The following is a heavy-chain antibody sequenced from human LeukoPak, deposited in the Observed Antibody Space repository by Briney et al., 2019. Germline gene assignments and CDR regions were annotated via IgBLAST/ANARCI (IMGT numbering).Heavy chain of an antibody. CDR2: IYSSGST. J-gene: IGHJ5*02. CDR3: ARADPNASGYFYRFNWFDP. V-gene: IGHV4-59*01. D-gene: IGHD3-10*01. Sequence: SETLSLTCTVSGGSISSYYWNWVRQPPGKGLEWIGNIYSSGSTDYNPSLKSRVTISLDTSKFQFSLRLKSVTAADTAVYYCARADPNASGYFYRFNWFDPWGQGTLVTVSS. CDR1: GGSISSYY.